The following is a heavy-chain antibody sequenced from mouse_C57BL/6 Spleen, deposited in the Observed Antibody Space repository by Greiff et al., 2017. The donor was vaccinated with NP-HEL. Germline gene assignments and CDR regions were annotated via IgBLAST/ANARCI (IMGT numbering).Heavy chain of an antibody. D-gene: IGHD1-1*01. V-gene: IGHV1-39*01. CDR3: ARLANYYGSSYVGYFDV. CDR2: INPNYGTT. Sequence: EVHLVESGPELVKPGASVKISCKASGYSFTDYNMTWVKQSNGKSLEWIGVINPNYGTTSYNQKFKGKATLTVDQSSSTAYMQLNSLTSEDSAVYYCARLANYYGSSYVGYFDVWGTVTTVTVSS. J-gene: IGHJ1*03. CDR1: GYSFTDYN.